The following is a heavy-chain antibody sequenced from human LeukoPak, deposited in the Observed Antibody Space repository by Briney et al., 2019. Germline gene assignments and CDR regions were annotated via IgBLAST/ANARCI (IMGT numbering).Heavy chain of an antibody. J-gene: IGHJ4*02. Sequence: PGGSLRLSCAASGFTFSSYEMNWVRQAPGKGLEWVSYISSSGSTIYYADSVKGRFTISRDNAKNSLYLQRNSLRAEDTAVYYCARAPPRLVYWGQGTLVTVSS. CDR2: ISSSGSTI. CDR1: GFTFSSYE. D-gene: IGHD2-21*01. CDR3: ARAPPRLVY. V-gene: IGHV3-48*03.